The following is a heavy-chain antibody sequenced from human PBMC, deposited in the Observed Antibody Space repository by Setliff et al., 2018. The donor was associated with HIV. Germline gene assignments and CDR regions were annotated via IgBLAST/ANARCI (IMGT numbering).Heavy chain of an antibody. CDR2: MSHSGST. Sequence: SETLSLTCSVSGGSISSGTYYWGWIRQPPGKGLEWIGSMSHSGSTLYNPSLKSRVTISVDTSNNHFSLKLRSVTAADTAVYYCARVTRGTDCSSTSCSYWYFDLWGRGTLVTVSS. CDR3: ARVTRGTDCSSTSCSYWYFDL. CDR1: GGSISSGTYY. D-gene: IGHD2-2*01. J-gene: IGHJ2*01. V-gene: IGHV4-39*07.